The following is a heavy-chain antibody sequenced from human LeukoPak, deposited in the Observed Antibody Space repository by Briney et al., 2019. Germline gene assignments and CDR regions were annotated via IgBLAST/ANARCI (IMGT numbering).Heavy chain of an antibody. Sequence: GGSLGLSCTASGFTNNSNYMSGVRPAPGKGLEWVSVIYSGGSTSYADSVKGRFTISRDNSKNTLYLQMNSLRAEDTAVHYCAKDPGMDVWGQGTTVTVSS. V-gene: IGHV3-53*01. CDR2: IYSGGST. J-gene: IGHJ6*02. CDR3: AKDPGMDV. CDR1: GFTNNSNY.